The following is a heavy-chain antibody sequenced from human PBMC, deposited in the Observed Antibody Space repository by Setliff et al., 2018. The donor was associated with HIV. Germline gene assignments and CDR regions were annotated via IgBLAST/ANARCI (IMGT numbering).Heavy chain of an antibody. CDR3: GRSGKSGELYAY. D-gene: IGHD2-8*01. Sequence: GESLKISCKGSAYSFSTYWIGWVRQMPGKGLEWMGVTYPGDSDTRYSPSFQGQVTISADKSISTAYLQWSSLRASDTAMYFCGRSGKSGELYAYWGQGTLVTVSS. CDR1: AYSFSTYW. V-gene: IGHV5-51*01. CDR2: TYPGDSDT. J-gene: IGHJ4*02.